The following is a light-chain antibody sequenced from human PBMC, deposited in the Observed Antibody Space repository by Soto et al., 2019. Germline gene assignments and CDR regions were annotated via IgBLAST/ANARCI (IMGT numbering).Light chain of an antibody. CDR1: SSNIGTGYD. CDR3: QSYDNRLSGVV. V-gene: IGLV1-40*01. Sequence: QSVLTQPPSVSGAPGQRVTISCTGSSSNIGTGYDVHWYQQLPGTAPKLLIYGHNNRPSGVPDRFSGSKSGTSASLAISGLQADDEADYYCQSYDNRLSGVVFGGGTKLTVL. CDR2: GHN. J-gene: IGLJ2*01.